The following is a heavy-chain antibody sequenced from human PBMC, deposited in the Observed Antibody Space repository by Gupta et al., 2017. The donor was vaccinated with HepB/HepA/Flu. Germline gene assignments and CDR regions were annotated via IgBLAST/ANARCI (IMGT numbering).Heavy chain of an antibody. J-gene: IGHJ4*02. CDR3: AKGYQVVDY. V-gene: IGHV3-33*06. D-gene: IGHD2-2*01. CDR1: GFTFSNFG. CDR2: IWYDGSNK. Sequence: QVQLVESGGGVVQPGRSLRLSCAASGFTFSNFGMHWARQAPGKGLEWVALIWYDGSNKYYADSVKGRFTISRDNSKNTLYLQMNSLRAEDTAVYHCAKGYQVVDYWGQGTLVTVSS.